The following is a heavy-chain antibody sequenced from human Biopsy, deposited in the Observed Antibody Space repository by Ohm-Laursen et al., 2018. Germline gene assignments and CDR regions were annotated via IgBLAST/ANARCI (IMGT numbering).Heavy chain of an antibody. J-gene: IGHJ4*02. CDR2: ISYDGSNI. CDR3: AKDSGGSPLGELFH. V-gene: IGHV3-30*18. Sequence: RSLRLSCAAVGFIFSTYVMHWVRQAPGKGLEWVALISYDGSNIHYAVSVKGRFTISRDNSKNTLYLQMNSLRAEDTALYYCAKDSGGSPLGELFHWGQGNLVTVSS. D-gene: IGHD3-16*01. CDR1: GFIFSTYV.